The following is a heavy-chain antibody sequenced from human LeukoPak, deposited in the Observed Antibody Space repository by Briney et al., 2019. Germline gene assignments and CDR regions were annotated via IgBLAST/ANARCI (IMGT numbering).Heavy chain of an antibody. CDR1: GFTFSSYW. V-gene: IGHV3-7*05. Sequence: GGSLRLSCAASGFTFSSYWMSWVRQAPGKGLEWVANIKHDGSEKYYVDSVKGRFTMSRDNSKNSLYLQMDSLRTEDTAFYYCAKADNSRGYYFHYWGQGTLVTVSS. CDR2: IKHDGSEK. D-gene: IGHD3-22*01. J-gene: IGHJ4*02. CDR3: AKADNSRGYYFHY.